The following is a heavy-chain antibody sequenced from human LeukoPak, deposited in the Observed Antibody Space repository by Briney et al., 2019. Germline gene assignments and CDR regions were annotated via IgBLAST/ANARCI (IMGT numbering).Heavy chain of an antibody. Sequence: SETLSLTCTVSGDSISSGDYYWSWLRQPPGTGLEWIGEINHSGSTNYNPSLKSRVTISVDTSKNQFSLKLSPVTAADTAVYYCAKMTYSSWYNYWGQGTLVTVSS. CDR1: GDSISSGDYY. CDR3: AKMTYSSWYNY. D-gene: IGHD6-13*01. V-gene: IGHV4-39*07. CDR2: INHSGST. J-gene: IGHJ4*02.